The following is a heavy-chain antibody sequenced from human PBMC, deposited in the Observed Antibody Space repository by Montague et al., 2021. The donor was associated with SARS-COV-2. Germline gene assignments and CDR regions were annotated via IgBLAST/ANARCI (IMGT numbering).Heavy chain of an antibody. CDR1: GGSFSGHY. V-gene: IGHV4-34*01. Sequence: SQTLSLTCAVYGGSFSGHYWSWIRQPPGKGLEWIGEINHSGSTNYNLSLKSRVTISVDKSKNQFSLKLSSVTAADTAVYYCASRGAGWFGSNPERFDYWGQGTLVTVSS. J-gene: IGHJ4*02. D-gene: IGHD3-10*01. CDR2: INHSGST. CDR3: ASRGAGWFGSNPERFDY.